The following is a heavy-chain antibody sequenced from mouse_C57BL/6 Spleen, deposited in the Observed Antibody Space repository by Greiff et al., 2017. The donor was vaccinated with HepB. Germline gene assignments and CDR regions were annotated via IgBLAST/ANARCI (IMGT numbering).Heavy chain of an antibody. CDR2: INPNNGGT. V-gene: IGHV1-26*01. Sequence: VQLQQSGPELVKPGASVKISCKASGYTFTDYYMNWVKQSHGKSLEWIGDINPNNGGTSYNQKFKGKATLTVDKSSSTAYMELRSLTSEDSAVYYCAREEFITTVVASFDYWGQGTTLTVSS. CDR3: AREEFITTVVASFDY. D-gene: IGHD1-1*01. J-gene: IGHJ2*01. CDR1: GYTFTDYY.